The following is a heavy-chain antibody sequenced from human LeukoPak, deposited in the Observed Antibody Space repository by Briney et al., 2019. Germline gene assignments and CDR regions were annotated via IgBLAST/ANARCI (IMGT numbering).Heavy chain of an antibody. V-gene: IGHV3-NL1*01. Sequence: GGSLRLSCAASGFTFSSYGMHWVRQAPGKGLEWVSLIYSGGSTYYADSVKGRFTISSDNSKNALYLQMNSLRAEDTAVYYCARGHTAVTRHFDFWGQGTLVTVSS. CDR3: ARGHTAVTRHFDF. CDR1: GFTFSSYG. J-gene: IGHJ4*02. D-gene: IGHD4-17*01. CDR2: IYSGGST.